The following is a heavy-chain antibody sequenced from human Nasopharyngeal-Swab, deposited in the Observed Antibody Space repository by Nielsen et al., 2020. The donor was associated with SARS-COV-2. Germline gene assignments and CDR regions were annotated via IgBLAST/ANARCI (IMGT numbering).Heavy chain of an antibody. D-gene: IGHD6-19*01. J-gene: IGHJ5*02. Sequence: SETLSLTCAVYGGSFSGYYWSWIRQPPGQGLEWIGEINHSGSTNYNPSLKSRVTISVDTSKNQFSLKLSSVTAADTAVYYCARMTPLAVAGGSWFDPWGQGTLVTVSS. CDR1: GGSFSGYY. CDR2: INHSGST. V-gene: IGHV4-34*01. CDR3: ARMTPLAVAGGSWFDP.